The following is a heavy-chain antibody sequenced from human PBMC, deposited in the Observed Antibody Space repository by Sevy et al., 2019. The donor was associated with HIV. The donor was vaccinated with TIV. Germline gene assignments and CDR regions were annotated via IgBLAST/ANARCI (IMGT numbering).Heavy chain of an antibody. J-gene: IGHJ5*02. CDR1: GFTFNTYA. CDR3: AGAGVAAAGTLRWMGS. CDR2: ISNSGAYI. Sequence: GGSLRLSCAASGFTFNTYAMNWVRQAPGKGLEWVSSISNSGAYIYYADSVKGRFTISRDNAKHSLYLQMNSLRAEDTAVYYCAGAGVAAAGTLRWMGSWALGTLVTVS. D-gene: IGHD6-13*01. V-gene: IGHV3-21*01.